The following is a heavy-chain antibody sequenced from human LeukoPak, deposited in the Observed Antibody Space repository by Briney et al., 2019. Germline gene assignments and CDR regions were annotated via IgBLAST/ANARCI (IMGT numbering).Heavy chain of an antibody. Sequence: GGSLRRSCAASGFTFSSYTMNWVRQAPGKGLEWLSSISGSSRYTHYADSVKGRFTISRDNAKNSLYLQINSLRAEDTAVYYCARATGYFDWLFPFDYWGQGTLVTVSS. J-gene: IGHJ4*02. CDR1: GFTFSSYT. CDR2: ISGSSRYT. D-gene: IGHD3-9*01. CDR3: ARATGYFDWLFPFDY. V-gene: IGHV3-21*01.